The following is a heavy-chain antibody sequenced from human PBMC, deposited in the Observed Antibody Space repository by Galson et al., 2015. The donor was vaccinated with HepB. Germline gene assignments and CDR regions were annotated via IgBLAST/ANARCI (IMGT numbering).Heavy chain of an antibody. J-gene: IGHJ6*02. CDR3: AKHKDQYSSGWSHYYYYYGMDV. CDR1: GFTFSSYA. Sequence: SLRLSCAASGFTFSSYAMSWVRQAPGKGLEWVSAISGSGGSTYYADSVKGRFTVSRDNSKNTLYLQMNSLRAEDTAVYYCAKHKDQYSSGWSHYYYYYGMDVWGQGTTVTVSS. CDR2: ISGSGGST. D-gene: IGHD6-19*01. V-gene: IGHV3-23*01.